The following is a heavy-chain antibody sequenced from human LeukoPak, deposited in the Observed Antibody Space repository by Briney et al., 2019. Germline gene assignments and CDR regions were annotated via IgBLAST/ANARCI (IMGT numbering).Heavy chain of an antibody. V-gene: IGHV4-59*08. D-gene: IGHD3-3*01. CDR2: IYYSATT. CDR1: GGSISNYY. J-gene: IGHJ6*03. CDR3: ARRDLRVFRSKGEPYYYYYMAV. Sequence: PSETLSLTCTVSGGSISNYYWSWIRQPPGKGLEWIGCIYYSATTNYNPSLKSRVTISVDTSKNQFSLKLSSVTAADTAVYYCARRDLRVFRSKGEPYYYYYMAVWGKGTKVTASS.